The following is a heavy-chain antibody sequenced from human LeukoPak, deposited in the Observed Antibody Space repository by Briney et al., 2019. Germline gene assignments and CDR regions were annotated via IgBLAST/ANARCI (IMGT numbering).Heavy chain of an antibody. V-gene: IGHV4-34*01. CDR1: GGSFSGYY. CDR3: ARHYGSGSYYRNAYFDY. Sequence: SETLSLTCAVYGGSFSGYYWSWIRQPPGKGLGWIGEINHSGSTNYNPSLKSRVTISVDTSKNQLSLKLSSVTAADTAVYYCARHYGSGSYYRNAYFDYWGQGTLVTVSS. CDR2: INHSGST. J-gene: IGHJ4*02. D-gene: IGHD3-10*01.